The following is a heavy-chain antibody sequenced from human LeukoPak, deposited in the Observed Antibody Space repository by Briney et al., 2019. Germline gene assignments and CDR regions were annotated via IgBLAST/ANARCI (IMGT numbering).Heavy chain of an antibody. Sequence: GRSLRLSCAASGFTFSSYGMHWVRQAPGKGLEWVAVISYDGSNKYYADSVKGRFTISRDNSKNTLYLQMNSLRAEDTAVYYCARDMAAVASSNWFDPWGQGTLVTVSS. J-gene: IGHJ5*02. CDR3: ARDMAAVASSNWFDP. CDR1: GFTFSSYG. CDR2: ISYDGSNK. D-gene: IGHD6-19*01. V-gene: IGHV3-30*03.